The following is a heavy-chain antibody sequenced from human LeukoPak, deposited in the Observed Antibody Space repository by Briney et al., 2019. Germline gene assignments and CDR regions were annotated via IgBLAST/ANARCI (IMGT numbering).Heavy chain of an antibody. CDR3: AKDRVLDYYGMDV. J-gene: IGHJ6*04. V-gene: IGHV3-30*18. CDR2: ISYDGSNK. Sequence: RGSLRLSCAASGFTFSSYGMHWVRQAPGKGLEWVAVISYDGSNKYYADSVKGRFTISRDNSKNTLYLQMNSLRAEDTAVYYCAKDRVLDYYGMDVWGKGTTVTVSS. D-gene: IGHD3-3*01. CDR1: GFTFSSYG.